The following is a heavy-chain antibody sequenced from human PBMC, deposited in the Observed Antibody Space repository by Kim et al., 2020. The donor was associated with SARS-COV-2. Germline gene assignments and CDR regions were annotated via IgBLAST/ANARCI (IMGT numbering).Heavy chain of an antibody. CDR3: ARHFGSSGSEFHH. J-gene: IGHJ1*01. D-gene: IGHD3-22*01. Sequence: GGSLRLFCAASGFTFSAYAMTWVRQAPGKGLEWVSGISGSDGSTFYADSVKGRFIISRDNSKNTLHLQMNSLRAEDTAVYYCARHFGSSGSEFHHWGQG. CDR2: ISGSDGST. V-gene: IGHV3-23*01. CDR1: GFTFSAYA.